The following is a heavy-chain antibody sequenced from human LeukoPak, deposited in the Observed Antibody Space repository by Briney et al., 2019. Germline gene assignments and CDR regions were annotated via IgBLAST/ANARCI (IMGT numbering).Heavy chain of an antibody. CDR1: GYTFTSYG. V-gene: IGHV1-18*01. J-gene: IGHJ6*03. D-gene: IGHD6-19*01. CDR3: ARAAGKVSYYYYYYMDV. Sequence: ASVKVSCKASGYTFTSYGISWVRQAPGQGLEWMGWISAYNGNTNYAQKLQGRVTMTTDTSTSTAYMELRSLRSDDTAVYYCARAAGKVSYYYYYYMDVWGKGTTVTVS. CDR2: ISAYNGNT.